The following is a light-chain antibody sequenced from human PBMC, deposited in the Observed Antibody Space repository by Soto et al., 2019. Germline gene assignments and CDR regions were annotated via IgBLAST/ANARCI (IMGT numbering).Light chain of an antibody. CDR3: GSYTKSSTYV. V-gene: IGLV2-14*03. Sequence: QSALTQPASVSGSPGQSITISCTGTTSDVGSYNYVSWYQQYPGKAPKLMIYDVSTRPSGVSDRFSGSKSGNTASLTISGLRAEDEADYYCGSYTKSSTYVFGSGTTVTV. CDR2: DVS. CDR1: TSDVGSYNY. J-gene: IGLJ1*01.